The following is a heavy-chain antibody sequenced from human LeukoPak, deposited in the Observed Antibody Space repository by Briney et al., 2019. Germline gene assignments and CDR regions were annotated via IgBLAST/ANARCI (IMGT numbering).Heavy chain of an antibody. Sequence: SETLSLTCAVYGGSFSGYYWSWIRQPPGKGLEWIGEINHSGSTNYNPSLKSRVTISVDTSKNQFSLKLSSVTAADTAVYYCARGVKLLRYSYGYGAFDIWGQGTMVTVSP. CDR1: GGSFSGYY. J-gene: IGHJ3*02. V-gene: IGHV4-34*01. CDR2: INHSGST. CDR3: ARGVKLLRYSYGYGAFDI. D-gene: IGHD5-18*01.